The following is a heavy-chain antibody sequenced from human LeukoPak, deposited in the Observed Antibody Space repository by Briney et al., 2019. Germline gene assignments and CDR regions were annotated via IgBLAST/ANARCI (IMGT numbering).Heavy chain of an antibody. J-gene: IGHJ4*02. CDR3: ATSHFWSGYYGV. D-gene: IGHD3-3*02. CDR1: GGSFSGYY. CDR2: INHSGST. V-gene: IGHV4-34*01. Sequence: SETLSLTCAVYGGSFSGYYWSWIRHPQGKGLEWIGEINHSGSTYYNPSLKSRVTISVDTSKNQFSLKLSSVTAADTAVYYCATSHFWSGYYGVWGQGTLVTVSS.